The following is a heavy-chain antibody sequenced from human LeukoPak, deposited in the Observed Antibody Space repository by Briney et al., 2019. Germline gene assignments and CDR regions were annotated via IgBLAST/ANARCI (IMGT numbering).Heavy chain of an antibody. CDR1: AHSGTMHY. CDR2: VHASGKN. D-gene: IGHD6-19*01. V-gene: IGHV4-4*07. CDR3: AKVGSGWFLDY. Sequence: SETLSLTCLVSAHSGTMHYWSWTRQSAGGGLEWLGRVHASGKNQSHTSLESRATMSADQEQVSLRLHSVTAADTAVYYCAKVGSGWFLDYWARGALVTVSS. J-gene: IGHJ4*02.